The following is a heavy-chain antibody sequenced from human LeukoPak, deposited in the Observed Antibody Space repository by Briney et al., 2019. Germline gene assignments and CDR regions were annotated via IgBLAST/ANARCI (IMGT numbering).Heavy chain of an antibody. V-gene: IGHV3-30*18. Sequence: GRSLRLSCAASGFTFSDYGMHWVRQAPGKGLEWVAVIANDGRDKKYADSVKGRFTISRDNSKNTLYLQMNSLRAEDTAVYYCAKDGRVAAAAYYFDYWGQGTLATVSS. CDR3: AKDGRVAAAAYYFDY. J-gene: IGHJ4*02. D-gene: IGHD6-13*01. CDR2: IANDGRDK. CDR1: GFTFSDYG.